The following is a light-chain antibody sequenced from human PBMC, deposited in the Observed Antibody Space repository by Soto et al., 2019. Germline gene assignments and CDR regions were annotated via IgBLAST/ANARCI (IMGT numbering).Light chain of an antibody. Sequence: IVLTQSPATLSLSPGDRATLSCRASQSVSSNLAWYQQKPGQAPRLLIYDASNRATGIPARFSGSGSGTDFTLTISSLEPEDFAVYYCQRGDTFGQGTRLEIK. CDR2: DAS. V-gene: IGKV3-11*01. CDR3: QRGDT. J-gene: IGKJ5*01. CDR1: QSVSSN.